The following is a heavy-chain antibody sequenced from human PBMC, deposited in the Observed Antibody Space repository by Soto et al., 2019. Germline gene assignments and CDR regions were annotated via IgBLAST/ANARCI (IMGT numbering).Heavy chain of an antibody. Sequence: GGSLRLSGAASGFTFSNYAMSWVRQAPGKGLEWVSSISNSGGSTYYTDSVKGRFTISRDNSKNTLYLQMNSLRAEDTALYYCAKDPGEDTYYFDYWGQGTLVTVSS. D-gene: IGHD3-10*01. V-gene: IGHV3-23*01. CDR1: GFTFSNYA. CDR3: AKDPGEDTYYFDY. CDR2: ISNSGGST. J-gene: IGHJ4*02.